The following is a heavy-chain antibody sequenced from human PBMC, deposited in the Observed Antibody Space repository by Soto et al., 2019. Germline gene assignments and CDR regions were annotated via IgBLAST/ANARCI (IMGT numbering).Heavy chain of an antibody. CDR1: GFSLSTTGVG. Sequence: QITLKESGPTLVRPTQTLTLTCTFSGFSLSTTGVGVGWIRQPPGKALEWLALIYWDDDKRYSPSLKSRLTIPKDTSKNEGSLTMTNMDPVDTATYYCAQRLRDDGLGRERANYFDPWGPGTLVTVSS. J-gene: IGHJ5*02. CDR2: IYWDDDK. D-gene: IGHD3-10*01. V-gene: IGHV2-5*02. CDR3: AQRLRDDGLGRERANYFDP.